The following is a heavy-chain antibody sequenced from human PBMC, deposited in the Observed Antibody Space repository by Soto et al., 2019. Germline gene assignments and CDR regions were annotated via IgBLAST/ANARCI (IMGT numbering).Heavy chain of an antibody. D-gene: IGHD5-18*01. CDR1: GSGFSSYA. V-gene: IGHV3-23*01. Sequence: LRLSCAASGSGFSSYAMNWVRQAPGKGLEWVAVISVSESGGYTYYADSVKGRFTISRDNSENTLYLQMDSLRPADTAVYYCAKGGGYSYGYHFDFWGQGTLVTVSS. J-gene: IGHJ4*02. CDR2: ISVSESGGYT. CDR3: AKGGGYSYGYHFDF.